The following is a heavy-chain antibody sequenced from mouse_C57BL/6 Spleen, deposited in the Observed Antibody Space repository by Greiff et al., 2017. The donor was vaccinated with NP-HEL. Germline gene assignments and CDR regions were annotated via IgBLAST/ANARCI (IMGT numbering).Heavy chain of an antibody. CDR3: ARAVRSYYFDY. J-gene: IGHJ2*01. D-gene: IGHD1-1*01. CDR2: IYPRDGST. Sequence: VKVVESDAELVKPGASVKISCKVSGYTFTDHTIHWMKQRPEQGLEWIGYIYPRDGSTKYNEKFKGKATLTADKSSSTAYMQLNSLTSEDSAVYFCARAVRSYYFDYWGQGTTLTVSS. V-gene: IGHV1-78*01. CDR1: GYTFTDHT.